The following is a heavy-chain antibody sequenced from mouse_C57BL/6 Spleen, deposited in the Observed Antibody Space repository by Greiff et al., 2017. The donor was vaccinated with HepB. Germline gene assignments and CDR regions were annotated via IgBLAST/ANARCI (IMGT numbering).Heavy chain of an antibody. D-gene: IGHD2-13*01. CDR3: AQSPYGDFAY. Sequence: EVKLVESGGGLVKPGGSLKLSCAASGFTFSDYGMHWVRQAPEKGLEWVAYISSGSSTIYYADTVKGRFTISRDNAKNNLFLQMTSLRSEDTAMYYCAQSPYGDFAYWGQGTLVTVSA. CDR2: ISSGSSTI. CDR1: GFTFSDYG. V-gene: IGHV5-17*01. J-gene: IGHJ3*01.